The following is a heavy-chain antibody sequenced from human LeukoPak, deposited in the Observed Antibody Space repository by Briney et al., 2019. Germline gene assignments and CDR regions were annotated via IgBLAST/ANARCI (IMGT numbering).Heavy chain of an antibody. J-gene: IGHJ4*02. Sequence: ASVKVSCKASGGTFSSYAISWVRQAPGQGLEWMGWINPNSGDTNYAQKFQGRVTMTRDTSISTAYMELSRLTSDDTAVYYCARDQGPSYGYRDWGQGTLVTVSS. CDR3: ARDQGPSYGYRD. CDR1: GGTFSSYA. CDR2: INPNSGDT. V-gene: IGHV1-2*02. D-gene: IGHD5-18*01.